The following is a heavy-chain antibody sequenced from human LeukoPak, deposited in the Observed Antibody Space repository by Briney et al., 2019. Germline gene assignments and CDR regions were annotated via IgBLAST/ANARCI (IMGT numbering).Heavy chain of an antibody. Sequence: SETLSLTCAVYGGSFSGYYWSWIRQPPGKGLEWIGEINHSGSTNYNPSLKSRVTISVDTSKNQFSLKLSSVTAADTAVYYCAREGRTYYDFWSGYYTGLDYWGQGTPVTVSS. CDR2: INHSGST. V-gene: IGHV4-34*01. CDR1: GGSFSGYY. J-gene: IGHJ4*02. CDR3: AREGRTYYDFWSGYYTGLDY. D-gene: IGHD3-3*01.